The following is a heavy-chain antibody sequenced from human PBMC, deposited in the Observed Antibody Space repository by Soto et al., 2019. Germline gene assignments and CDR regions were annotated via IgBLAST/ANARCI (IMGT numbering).Heavy chain of an antibody. CDR2: IYYSGST. J-gene: IGHJ5*02. V-gene: IGHV4-59*08. Sequence: NPSETLSLTCTVSGGSISSYYWSWIRQPPGKGLEWIGYIYYSGSTNYNPSLKSRVTISVDTSKNQFSLKLSSVTAADTAVYYCARHTSFGGVINWFDPWGQGTLVTVSS. CDR3: ARHTSFGGVINWFDP. CDR1: GGSISSYY. D-gene: IGHD3-16*01.